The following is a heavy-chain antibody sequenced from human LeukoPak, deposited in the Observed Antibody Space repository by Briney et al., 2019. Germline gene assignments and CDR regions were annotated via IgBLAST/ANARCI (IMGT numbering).Heavy chain of an antibody. V-gene: IGHV3-23*01. CDR2: ISGSGGST. D-gene: IGHD5-12*01. Sequence: PGGSLRLSCAASGFTFSSYAMSWVRQAPGKGLEWVSAISGSGGSTYYADSVKGRFTIYRDNSKNTLYLQMNSLRAEDTAVYYCAKDIGYDKYYFDYWGQGTLVTVSS. CDR3: AKDIGYDKYYFDY. J-gene: IGHJ4*02. CDR1: GFTFSSYA.